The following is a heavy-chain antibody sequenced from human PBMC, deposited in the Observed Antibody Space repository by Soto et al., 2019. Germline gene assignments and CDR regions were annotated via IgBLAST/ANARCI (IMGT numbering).Heavy chain of an antibody. Sequence: QVQLVQSGGEVKKPGASVKVSCRASGYTFSSYGICWVRQAPGQGLEWLGRISPYTGNTNYAQDLQGRVTMTTDTSTNTAYMELGSLRSDDTAVYYCARARHSQKFDCWGQGSLVTVST. V-gene: IGHV1-18*01. J-gene: IGHJ4*02. CDR1: GYTFSSYG. CDR3: ARARHSQKFDC. CDR2: ISPYTGNT.